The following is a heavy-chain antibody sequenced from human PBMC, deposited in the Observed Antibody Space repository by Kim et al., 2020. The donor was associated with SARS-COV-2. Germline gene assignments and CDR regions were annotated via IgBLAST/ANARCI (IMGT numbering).Heavy chain of an antibody. CDR2: ISAYNGNT. CDR3: ARGTYDFWSGYSAPFDY. CDR1: GYTFTSYG. J-gene: IGHJ4*02. Sequence: ASVKVSCKASGYTFTSYGISWVRQAPGQGLEWMGWISAYNGNTNYAQKLQGRVTMTTDTSTSTAYMELRSLRSDDTAVYYCARGTYDFWSGYSAPFDYWGQGTLVTVSS. D-gene: IGHD3-3*01. V-gene: IGHV1-18*04.